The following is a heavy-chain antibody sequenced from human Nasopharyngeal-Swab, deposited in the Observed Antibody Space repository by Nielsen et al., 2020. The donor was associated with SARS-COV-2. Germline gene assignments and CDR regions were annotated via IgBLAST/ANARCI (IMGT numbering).Heavy chain of an antibody. V-gene: IGHV4-34*01. CDR2: INHSGST. CDR3: ARVVTWGYSYGYGGTHVAHGIYFDY. Sequence: GQAPGMGLWWIGAINHSGSTNYNPSLKSRVTISVDTSKNQFSLKLSSVTAADTAVYYCARVVTWGYSYGYGGTHVAHGIYFDYWGQGTLVTVSS. D-gene: IGHD5-18*01. J-gene: IGHJ4*02.